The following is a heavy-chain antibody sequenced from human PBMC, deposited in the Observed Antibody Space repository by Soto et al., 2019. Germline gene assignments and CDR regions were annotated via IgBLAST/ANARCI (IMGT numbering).Heavy chain of an antibody. CDR1: GGSISSSSYY. Sequence: QLQLQESGPGLVKPSETLSLTCTVSGGSISSSSYYWGWIRHPPGKGLEWIGSIYYSGSTYYNPSRKSRVTISVDTSKNQFSLKLSSVTAADTAVYYCARQPFSGGSCLFCYYYYMDVWGKGTTVTVSS. D-gene: IGHD2-15*01. CDR2: IYYSGST. CDR3: ARQPFSGGSCLFCYYYYMDV. V-gene: IGHV4-39*01. J-gene: IGHJ6*03.